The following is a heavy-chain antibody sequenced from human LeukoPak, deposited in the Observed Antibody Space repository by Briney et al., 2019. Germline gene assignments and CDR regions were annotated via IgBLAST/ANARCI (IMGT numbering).Heavy chain of an antibody. V-gene: IGHV3-30*02. Sequence: SCKASGGTFSSYGMHWVRQAPGKGLEWVAFIRYDGSNKYYADSVKGRFTISRDNSKNTLYLQMNSLRAEDTAVYYCATDPSGTYSYYLHYWGQGTLVTVSS. CDR1: GGTFSSYG. J-gene: IGHJ4*02. CDR3: ATDPSGTYSYYLHY. D-gene: IGHD1-26*01. CDR2: IRYDGSNK.